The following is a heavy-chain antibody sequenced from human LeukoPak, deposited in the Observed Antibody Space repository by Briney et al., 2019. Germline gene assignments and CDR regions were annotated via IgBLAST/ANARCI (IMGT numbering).Heavy chain of an antibody. CDR2: ISSSGGTI. V-gene: IGHV3-48*03. J-gene: IGHJ5*02. Sequence: PGGSLRLSCSASGFTFSSYEMNWVRQAPGKGLEWVSYISSSGGTIYYADSVKGRFTISRDNAKNSLYLQMNSLRAEDTAVYYCARDFKAASGTDWFDPWGQGTLVTVSS. CDR1: GFTFSSYE. CDR3: ARDFKAASGTDWFDP. D-gene: IGHD6-13*01.